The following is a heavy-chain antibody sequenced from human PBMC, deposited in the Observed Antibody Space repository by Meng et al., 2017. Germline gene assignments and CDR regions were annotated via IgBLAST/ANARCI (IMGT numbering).Heavy chain of an antibody. J-gene: IGHJ4*02. CDR3: ASNDGTGDRTGGDY. CDR2: IIPIFGTA. Sequence: QVWRVQAGAEVKKPGSSVKVPCKASGGTFSSYAISWVRQAPGQGLEWMGGIIPIFGTANYAQKFQGRVTITADESTSTAYMELSSLRSEDTAVYYCASNDGTGDRTGGDYWGQGTLVTVSS. CDR1: GGTFSSYA. V-gene: IGHV1-69*01. D-gene: IGHD7-27*01.